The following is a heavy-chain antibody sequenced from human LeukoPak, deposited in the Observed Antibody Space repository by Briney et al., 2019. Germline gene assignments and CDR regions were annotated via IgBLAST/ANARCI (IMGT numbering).Heavy chain of an antibody. J-gene: IGHJ3*02. CDR2: IWSDGTNT. CDR1: GFVFSYHG. CDR3: ARDPARSFDI. Sequence: GGSLRLSCAASGFVFSYHGMHWVCQAPGKGLEWVAAIWSDGTNTNYADSVKGRFTISRDISRNTLYLQLNSLRAEDTAVYYCARDPARSFDIWGQGTMVTVSS. V-gene: IGHV3-33*01. D-gene: IGHD4-17*01.